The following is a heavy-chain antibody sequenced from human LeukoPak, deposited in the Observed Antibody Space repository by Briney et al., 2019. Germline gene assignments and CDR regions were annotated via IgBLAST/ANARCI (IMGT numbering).Heavy chain of an antibody. CDR2: IRSDGSDT. Sequence: GGSLRLSCAASGFIFSSYGMRWVRQPPGKGLEWVAFIRSDGSDTYSAASVKGRFTISRGNSKNTLWLQMNSLRAEDTAVYYCAKHDSSSDFWGQGTLVTVSS. J-gene: IGHJ4*02. D-gene: IGHD3-22*01. CDR1: GFIFSSYG. V-gene: IGHV3-30*02. CDR3: AKHDSSSDF.